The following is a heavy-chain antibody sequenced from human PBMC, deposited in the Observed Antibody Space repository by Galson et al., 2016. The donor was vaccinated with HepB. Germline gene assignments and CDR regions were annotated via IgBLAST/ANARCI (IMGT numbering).Heavy chain of an antibody. CDR2: ISSDGTKK. D-gene: IGHD3-16*02. V-gene: IGHV3-30-3*01. CDR1: GFTFTNHA. J-gene: IGHJ4*02. Sequence: SLRLSCAASGFTFTNHALHWVRQAPGKGLEWVAAISSDGTKKHYVDSVKGRFPISRDNSEKRLYLQMNSLRIEDTAVYYCVRDGDDYIWGTYRYFDYWGQGTLVTVSS. CDR3: VRDGDDYIWGTYRYFDY.